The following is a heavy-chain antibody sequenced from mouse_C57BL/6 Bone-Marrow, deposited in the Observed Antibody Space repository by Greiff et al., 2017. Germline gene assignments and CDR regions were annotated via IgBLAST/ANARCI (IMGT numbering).Heavy chain of an antibody. CDR1: GYTFTDYE. CDR2: IDPETGGT. J-gene: IGHJ2*01. Sequence: VQLQQSGAELVRPGASVTLSCKASGYTFTDYEMHWVKQTPVHGLEWIGAIDPETGGTAYNQKFKGKAILTADKSSSTAYMELRSLTSEDSAVYDCTRGGTLLWLRRRGGRVDYWGQGTTLTVSS. V-gene: IGHV1-15*01. D-gene: IGHD2-2*01. CDR3: TRGGTLLWLRRRGGRVDY.